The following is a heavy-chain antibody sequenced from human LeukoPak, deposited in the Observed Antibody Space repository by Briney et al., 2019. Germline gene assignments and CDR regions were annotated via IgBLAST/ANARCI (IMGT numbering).Heavy chain of an antibody. J-gene: IGHJ4*02. CDR1: GFTFSDYY. CDR2: ISSSDSTI. D-gene: IGHD2-2*01. V-gene: IGHV3-11*04. Sequence: GGSLRLSCAGSGFTFSDYYMSWIRQAPGKGLEWVSYISSSDSTIYYTDSVKGRFTISRDNAKNSLYLQMNSLRADDTADYYCARADCSSTSCYELDYWGQGTLVTVSS. CDR3: ARADCSSTSCYELDY.